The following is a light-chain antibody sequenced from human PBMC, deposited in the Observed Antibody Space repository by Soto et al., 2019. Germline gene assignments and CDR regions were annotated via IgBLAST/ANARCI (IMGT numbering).Light chain of an antibody. CDR3: SSYTSSSTWV. Sequence: QSVLTQPASVSGSPGQSIAISCTETSSDVGGYNYVSWYQQHPGKTPNLMIYDVSNRPSGVSNRFSGSKSGNTASLTISGLQAEDEADYYCSSYTSSSTWVFGGGTKLTVL. CDR1: SSDVGGYNY. CDR2: DVS. V-gene: IGLV2-14*01. J-gene: IGLJ3*02.